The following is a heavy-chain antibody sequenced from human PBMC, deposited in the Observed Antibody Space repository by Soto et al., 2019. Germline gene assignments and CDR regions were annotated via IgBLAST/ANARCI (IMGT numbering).Heavy chain of an antibody. CDR2: INHSGST. V-gene: IGHV4-34*01. Sequence: SETLSLTCAVYGGSFSGYYWSWIRQPPGKGLEWIGEINHSGSTNYNPSLKSRVTISVDTSKNQFSLKLSSVTAADTAVYYCAREERCAAAGKFTPWGQGTLVTVSS. CDR3: AREERCAAAGKFTP. CDR1: GGSFSGYY. J-gene: IGHJ5*02. D-gene: IGHD6-13*01.